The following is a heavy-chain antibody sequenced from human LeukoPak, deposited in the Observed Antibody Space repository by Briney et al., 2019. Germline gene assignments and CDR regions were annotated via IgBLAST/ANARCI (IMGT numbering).Heavy chain of an antibody. D-gene: IGHD3-3*01. CDR2: IKSDGSNT. Sequence: GGSLRLSCAASGFTFSSYWMHWDRQAPGKVLVWVSRIKSDGSNTNYADSVKGRFTISRDNAKSTLHLQMNSLRAEDTAVYYCARGGYYGSGRYYFDSWGQGTLVTVSS. J-gene: IGHJ4*02. CDR1: GFTFSSYW. V-gene: IGHV3-74*01. CDR3: ARGGYYGSGRYYFDS.